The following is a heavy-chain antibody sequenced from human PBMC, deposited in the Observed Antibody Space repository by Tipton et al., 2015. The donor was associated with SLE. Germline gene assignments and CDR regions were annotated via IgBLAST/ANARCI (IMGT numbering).Heavy chain of an antibody. CDR3: ARGELITMIVPPDV. J-gene: IGHJ6*04. D-gene: IGHD3-22*01. Sequence: SLRLSCAASGFTFSSYAMHWVRQAPGKGLEWVAVISYDGSNKYYADSVKGRFTISRDNSKNTLYLQMNSLRAEDTAMYYCARGELITMIVPPDVWGKGTTVTVSS. CDR1: GFTFSSYA. V-gene: IGHV3-30-3*01. CDR2: ISYDGSNK.